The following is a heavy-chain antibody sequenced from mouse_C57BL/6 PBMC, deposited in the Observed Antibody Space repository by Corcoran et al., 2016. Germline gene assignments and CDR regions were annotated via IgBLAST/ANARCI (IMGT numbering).Heavy chain of an antibody. D-gene: IGHD3-2*02. CDR2: INTYSGVP. CDR1: GDNLTTYG. J-gene: IGHJ3*01. CDR3: ASDRCQLSFPFAY. Sequence: QIQLVQSGPELKKHGETVKISCKAAGDNLTTYGMSWVEQAPGKGLKWMGWINTYSGVPTYADDIKGRLAFYLETSASTSYLQINNLKNEDAATYFCASDRCQLSFPFAYWGQGTLVTVSA. V-gene: IGHV9-3*01.